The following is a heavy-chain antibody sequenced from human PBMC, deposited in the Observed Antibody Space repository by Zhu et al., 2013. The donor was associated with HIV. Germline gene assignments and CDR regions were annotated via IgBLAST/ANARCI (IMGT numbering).Heavy chain of an antibody. J-gene: IGHJ4*02. CDR1: GYKFIKHD. Sequence: QVELLQSGPEVKTPGDSVNVSCQAVGYKFIKHDIVWVRQAPGQGLEWMGWLNPETGKKGFAEKFQGRVTMTRNTSISTAYMELSSLRSEDTAVYYCARDLSHYYGSGSRDDYWGQGTLVTVSS. D-gene: IGHD3-10*01. CDR3: ARDLSHYYGSGSRDDY. V-gene: IGHV1-8*01. CDR2: LNPETGKK.